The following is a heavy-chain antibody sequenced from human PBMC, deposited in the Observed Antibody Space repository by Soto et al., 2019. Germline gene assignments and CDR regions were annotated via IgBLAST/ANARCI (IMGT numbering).Heavy chain of an antibody. CDR1: GFTFSSYG. Sequence: QVQLVESGGGVVQPGRSLRLSCAASGFTFSSYGMHWVRQAPGKGLEWVAVISYAGSNKYYADSVKGRFTISRDNSKNTLYLQMNSLRAEDTAVYYCAKDLNSGDYFDYWGQGTLVTVSS. D-gene: IGHD4-17*01. CDR3: AKDLNSGDYFDY. CDR2: ISYAGSNK. V-gene: IGHV3-30*18. J-gene: IGHJ4*02.